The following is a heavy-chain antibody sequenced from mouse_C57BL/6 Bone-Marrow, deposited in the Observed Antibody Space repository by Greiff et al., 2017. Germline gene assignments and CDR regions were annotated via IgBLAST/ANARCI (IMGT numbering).Heavy chain of an antibody. V-gene: IGHV1-82*01. CDR3: ARHMVTTRAWFAY. CDR2: IYPGDGDT. Sequence: VQLQQSGPELVKPGASVKISCKASGYAFSSSWMNWVKQRPGKGLEWIGRIYPGDGDTNYNGKFKGKATLTADKSSSTAYMQLSSLISEDSAVYFCARHMVTTRAWFAYWGQGTLVTVSA. J-gene: IGHJ3*01. CDR1: GYAFSSSW. D-gene: IGHD2-2*01.